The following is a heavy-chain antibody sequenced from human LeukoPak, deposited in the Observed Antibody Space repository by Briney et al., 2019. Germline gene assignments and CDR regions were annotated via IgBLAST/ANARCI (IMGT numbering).Heavy chain of an antibody. Sequence: PGGSLRLSCAASGFTFSSYAMSWVRQAPGKGLEWVLGISGSGGSTYYADSVKGRFTISRDNSKNTLYLQMNSLRAEDTAVYYCAKRSGYDYWYFDYWGQGTLVTVSS. D-gene: IGHD5-12*01. CDR2: ISGSGGST. CDR3: AKRSGYDYWYFDY. J-gene: IGHJ4*02. V-gene: IGHV3-23*01. CDR1: GFTFSSYA.